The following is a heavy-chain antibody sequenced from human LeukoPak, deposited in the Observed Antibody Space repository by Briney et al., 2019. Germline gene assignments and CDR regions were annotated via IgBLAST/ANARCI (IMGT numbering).Heavy chain of an antibody. CDR2: INHSGSA. D-gene: IGHD3-3*01. J-gene: IGHJ6*03. Sequence: SETLSPTCAVYGGSFSGYYWSWIRQPPGKGLEWIGEINHSGSANYNPSLKSRVTISVDTSKNQFSLKLSSVTAADTAVYYCASRRITIFGVVKYYMDVWGKGTTVTVSS. CDR3: ASRRITIFGVVKYYMDV. V-gene: IGHV4-34*01. CDR1: GGSFSGYY.